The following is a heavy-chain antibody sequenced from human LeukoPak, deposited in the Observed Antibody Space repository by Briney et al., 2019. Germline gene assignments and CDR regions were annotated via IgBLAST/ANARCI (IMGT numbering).Heavy chain of an antibody. V-gene: IGHV4-34*01. D-gene: IGHD5-18*01. CDR1: GGSFSGYY. J-gene: IGHJ4*02. CDR2: INHSGST. Sequence: KPSETLSLTCAVYGGSFSGYYWSWIRQPPGKGLEWIGEINHSGSTNYNPSLKSRVTISVDTSKNQFSLKLSSVTAADTAVYYCARGKMGRQLWTKGPFDYWGQGTLVTVSS. CDR3: ARGKMGRQLWTKGPFDY.